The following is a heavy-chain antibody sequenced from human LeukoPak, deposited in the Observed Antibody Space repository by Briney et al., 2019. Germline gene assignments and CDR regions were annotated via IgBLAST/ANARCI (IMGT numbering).Heavy chain of an antibody. V-gene: IGHV3-23*01. Sequence: GGSLRLSCAASGFAFSSYAMGWVRQAPGKGLEWVSAISGSGGSTYYADSVKGRFTISRDNSKNTLYLQMSSLRDEDTAVYYCVAYNYYAGNNPFDYWGQGALVTVSS. J-gene: IGHJ4*02. CDR2: ISGSGGST. D-gene: IGHD1/OR15-1a*01. CDR3: VAYNYYAGNNPFDY. CDR1: GFAFSSYA.